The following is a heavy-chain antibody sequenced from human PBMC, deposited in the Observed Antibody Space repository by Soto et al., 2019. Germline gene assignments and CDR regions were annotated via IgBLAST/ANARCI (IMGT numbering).Heavy chain of an antibody. D-gene: IGHD5-12*01. V-gene: IGHV3-74*03. CDR2: IDNDGITT. CDR1: GFTFSSYW. J-gene: IGHJ4*02. Sequence: HPGGSLRLSCVASGFTFSSYWMHWVRQAPGKGLIWVSHIDNDGITTTYADSVRGRFTISRDNAKNTLYLQMNSLRAEDTAVYYCARGLYSGWHYFDYWGQGTLVTVSS. CDR3: ARGLYSGWHYFDY.